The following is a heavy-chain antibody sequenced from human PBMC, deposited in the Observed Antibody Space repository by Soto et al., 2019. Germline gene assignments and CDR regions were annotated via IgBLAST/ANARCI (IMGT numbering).Heavy chain of an antibody. Sequence: PSETLSLTCTVAGGSISSSSYYWGWIRQPPGKGLEWIGSIYYSGSTYYNPSLKSRVTISVDTSKNQFSLKLSSVTAADTAVYYCARRVVVAATRGEPDYWAQGTLVTVSS. J-gene: IGHJ4*02. CDR2: IYYSGST. CDR1: GGSISSSSYY. V-gene: IGHV4-39*01. CDR3: ARRVVVAATRGEPDY. D-gene: IGHD2-15*01.